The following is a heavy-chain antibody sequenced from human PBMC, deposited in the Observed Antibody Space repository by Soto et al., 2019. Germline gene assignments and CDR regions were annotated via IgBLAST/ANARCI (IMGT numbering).Heavy chain of an antibody. J-gene: IGHJ6*02. CDR3: ARNGTYDSSLSQYPGIDV. V-gene: IGHV1-69*06. CDR2: IVPMFGTP. D-gene: IGHD2-2*01. Sequence: QQTPGQGLEWMGGIVPMFGTPTYAEKFKGRLAISATRSTSTAYMELTSLRSEDTAVYYCARNGTYDSSLSQYPGIDVWGQGTTFTVS.